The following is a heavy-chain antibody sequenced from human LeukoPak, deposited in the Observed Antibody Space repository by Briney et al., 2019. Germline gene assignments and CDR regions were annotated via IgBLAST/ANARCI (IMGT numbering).Heavy chain of an antibody. Sequence: GGSLRLSCAASGFTFSDYGMHWVRHAPGKGLEWVAFIRFEGNNKYYADSVKGRFTISRDNSKNTLYLQMNSLRAEDTAVYYCAKDSSVYYYDSRNFDYWGEGTLVTVSS. CDR3: AKDSSVYYYDSRNFDY. J-gene: IGHJ4*02. D-gene: IGHD3-22*01. CDR2: IRFEGNNK. V-gene: IGHV3-30*02. CDR1: GFTFSDYG.